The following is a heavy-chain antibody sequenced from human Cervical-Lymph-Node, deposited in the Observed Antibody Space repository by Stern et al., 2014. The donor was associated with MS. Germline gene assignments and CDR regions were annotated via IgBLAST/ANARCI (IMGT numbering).Heavy chain of an antibody. V-gene: IGHV3-30*18. CDR1: GFTFSLSG. D-gene: IGHD2-2*02. J-gene: IGHJ4*02. CDR2: LSYDGSDK. CDR3: ANAAALSCRSPSCYKAFEY. Sequence: VQLVESGGGVAQPGRSLRLSCAASGFTFSLSGMHWVRQAPGTGLDWVAVLSYDGSDKYYGDSVKGRFTISRDNSKNAVYLQRNSLRAEDTAVYYCANAAALSCRSPSCYKAFEYWGQGILVAVSS.